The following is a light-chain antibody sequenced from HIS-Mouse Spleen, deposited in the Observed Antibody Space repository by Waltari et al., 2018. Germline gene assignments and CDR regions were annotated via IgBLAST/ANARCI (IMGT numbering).Light chain of an antibody. J-gene: IGLJ2*01. CDR3: QVWDSSSDHVV. V-gene: IGLV3-21*03. CDR2: DDS. CDR1: NIGCKS. Sequence: SYVLTQPPSVSVAPGRTARITCGGNNIGCKSGNWYQQKPGQAPVLVVYDDSDRPSGIPERFSGSNSGNTATLTISRVEAGDEADYYCQVWDSSSDHVVFGGGTKLTVL.